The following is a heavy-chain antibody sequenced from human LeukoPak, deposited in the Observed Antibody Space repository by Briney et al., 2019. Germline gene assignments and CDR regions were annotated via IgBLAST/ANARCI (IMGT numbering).Heavy chain of an antibody. D-gene: IGHD5-12*01. CDR1: GYTFTSSY. J-gene: IGHJ4*02. Sequence: ASVKVSCKASGYTFTSSYMHWVRQAPGLGLEWMGMINPSGGSTIYAQKFQGRVTMTRDTSTSTVYMELSSLRSEDTAVYYCARRRLATSYFDYWGQGTLVTVSS. V-gene: IGHV1-46*01. CDR3: ARRRLATSYFDY. CDR2: INPSGGST.